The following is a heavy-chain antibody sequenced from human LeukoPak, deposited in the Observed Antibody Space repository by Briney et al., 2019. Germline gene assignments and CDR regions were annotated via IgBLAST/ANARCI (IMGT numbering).Heavy chain of an antibody. Sequence: PGGSLRLSCAASGFTFSSYGIHWVRQAPGKGLEWVTFIGYDGRNKYYADSVKGRFTISRDNSKNTLYLQMNSLRAEDTAVYYCARDGSPPPYYCSSTSCYKGPLGYWGQGTLVTVSS. CDR3: ARDGSPPPYYCSSTSCYKGPLGY. J-gene: IGHJ4*02. CDR1: GFTFSSYG. V-gene: IGHV3-30*02. D-gene: IGHD2-2*02. CDR2: IGYDGRNK.